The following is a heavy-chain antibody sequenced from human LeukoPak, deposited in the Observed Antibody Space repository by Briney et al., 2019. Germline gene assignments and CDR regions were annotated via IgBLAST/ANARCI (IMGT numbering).Heavy chain of an antibody. CDR2: IKQDGSEK. J-gene: IGHJ4*02. D-gene: IGHD3-22*01. CDR1: GFTFSRYW. V-gene: IGHV3-7*01. Sequence: GGSLRLSCAASGFTFSRYWMSWVRQAPGKGLEWVANIKQDGSEKDYVDSVKGRFTISRDNAKNSLYLQMNSLRAEDTAVYYCARDLRSSGYYAFDYWGQGTLVTVSS. CDR3: ARDLRSSGYYAFDY.